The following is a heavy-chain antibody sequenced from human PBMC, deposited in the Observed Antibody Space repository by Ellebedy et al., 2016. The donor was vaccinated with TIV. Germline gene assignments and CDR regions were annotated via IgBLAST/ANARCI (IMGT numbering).Heavy chain of an antibody. CDR1: GGSISSYY. D-gene: IGHD3-10*01. CDR2: IYYSGST. V-gene: IGHV4-59*01. Sequence: SETLSLTXTVSGGSISSYYWSWIRQPPGKGLEWIGYIYYSGSTNYNPSLKSRVTISVDTSKNQFSLKLSSVTAADTAVYYCARVSGPRLYYGMDVWGQGTTVTVSS. J-gene: IGHJ6*02. CDR3: ARVSGPRLYYGMDV.